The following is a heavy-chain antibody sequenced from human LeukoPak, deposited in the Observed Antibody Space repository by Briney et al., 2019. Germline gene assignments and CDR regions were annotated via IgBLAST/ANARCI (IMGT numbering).Heavy chain of an antibody. CDR2: IYSGGST. CDR3: ARDGGTIATRYFFDY. D-gene: IGHD6-13*01. Sequence: PGGSLRLSCAASGFTVSRNYMTWVRQAPGKGLEWVSVIYSGGSTYYADSVKGRFTISRDNSKNTLYLQMNSLRAEDTAVYYCARDGGTIATRYFFDYWGQGTLVTVSS. CDR1: GFTVSRNY. V-gene: IGHV3-53*05. J-gene: IGHJ4*02.